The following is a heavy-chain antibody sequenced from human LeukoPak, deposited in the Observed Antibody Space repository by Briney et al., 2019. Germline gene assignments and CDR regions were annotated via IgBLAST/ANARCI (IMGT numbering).Heavy chain of an antibody. Sequence: SETLSLTCTVSGGSISSGSYYWSWIRQPAGKGLEWIGRIYTSGSTNYNPSLKSRVTISVDTSKNQFSLKQSSVTAAHTAVYYCAREDSSNWNWFDPWGQGTLVTVSS. CDR1: GGSISSGSYY. D-gene: IGHD6-13*01. V-gene: IGHV4-61*02. J-gene: IGHJ5*02. CDR2: IYTSGST. CDR3: AREDSSNWNWFDP.